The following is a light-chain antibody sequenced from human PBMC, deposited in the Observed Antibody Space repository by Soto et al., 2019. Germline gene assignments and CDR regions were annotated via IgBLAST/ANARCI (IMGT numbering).Light chain of an antibody. J-gene: IGKJ1*01. CDR1: QSISNW. Sequence: IQMTQSPSTLSASVGDRVTITCRASQSISNWLAWYQQKPGKAPKLLIHDVSSLESGVPSRFRGSGSGTEFTLTISSLQPDDVATYYCQQYSTFWTFGQGTKVDIK. CDR3: QQYSTFWT. V-gene: IGKV1-5*01. CDR2: DVS.